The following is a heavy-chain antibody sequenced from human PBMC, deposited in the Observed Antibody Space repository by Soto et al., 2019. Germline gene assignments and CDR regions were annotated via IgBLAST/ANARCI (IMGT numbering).Heavy chain of an antibody. D-gene: IGHD1-1*01. CDR3: GRCFSGNDPSRPEEQYYLDS. Sequence: SETLSLTCTVSGDSIRRYYWSWIRQPPGKGLEWIGYIYYSGYTSYNPSLTSRVPISVDTSKNQFSLKLNSVTAADPPVSYCGRCFSGNDPSRPEEQYYLDSGGQEPLATVPS. CDR2: IYYSGYT. CDR1: GDSIRRYY. J-gene: IGHJ4*02. V-gene: IGHV4-59*01.